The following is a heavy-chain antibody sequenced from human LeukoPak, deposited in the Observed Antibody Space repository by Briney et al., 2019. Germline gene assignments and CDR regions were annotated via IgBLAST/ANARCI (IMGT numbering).Heavy chain of an antibody. CDR2: IRYDGSNK. CDR1: GFTFSSYG. Sequence: GGSLRLSCAASGFTFSSYGMHWVRQAPGKGLEWVAFIRYDGSNKYYADSVKGRFTISRDNSKNTLYLQMNSLRAEDTAVYYCAKDHLRYCSSTSCYRGRYFDYWGQGTLVTVSS. V-gene: IGHV3-30*02. CDR3: AKDHLRYCSSTSCYRGRYFDY. J-gene: IGHJ4*02. D-gene: IGHD2-2*01.